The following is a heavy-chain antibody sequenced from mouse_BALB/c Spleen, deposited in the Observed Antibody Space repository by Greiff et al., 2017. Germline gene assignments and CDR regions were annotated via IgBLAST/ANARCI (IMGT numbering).Heavy chain of an antibody. D-gene: IGHD1-2*01. CDR3: ARGGFTTATAMDY. CDR1: GFTFSSFG. CDR2: ISSGSSTI. V-gene: IGHV5-17*02. Sequence: EVKLMESGGGLVQPGGSRKLSCAASGFTFSSFGMHWVRQAPEKGLEWVAYISSGSSTIYYADTVKGRFTISRDNPKNTLFLQMTSLRSEDTAMYYCARGGFTTATAMDYWGQGTSVTVSS. J-gene: IGHJ4*01.